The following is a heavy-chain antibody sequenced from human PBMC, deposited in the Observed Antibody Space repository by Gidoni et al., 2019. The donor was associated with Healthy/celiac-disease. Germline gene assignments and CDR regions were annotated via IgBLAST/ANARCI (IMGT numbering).Heavy chain of an antibody. V-gene: IGHV4-31*03. CDR3: ARVASGGYSYGYGACGYFDY. D-gene: IGHD5-18*01. Sequence: QVQLQESGPGLVKPSQTLSLTCTVSGGSILSAGSYWSWIRQHPGKGLEWIGYIYYSGSTYYNPSLKSRVTISVDTSKTQFSLKLSSVTAADTAVYYCARVASGGYSYGYGACGYFDYWGQGTLVTVSS. J-gene: IGHJ4*02. CDR1: GGSILSAGSY. CDR2: IYYSGST.